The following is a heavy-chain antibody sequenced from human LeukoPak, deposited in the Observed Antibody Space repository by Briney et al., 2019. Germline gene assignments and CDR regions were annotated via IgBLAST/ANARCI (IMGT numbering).Heavy chain of an antibody. CDR3: ARAGTSVAARITFDT. CDR1: GGSISSYY. J-gene: IGHJ5*02. Sequence: SETLSLTCTVSGGSISSYYWSWIRQPPGKGLEWIGHIYYSGSTNYNPSLKSRVTLSVDTSKNQFSLKLSSVTAADTAVYYCARAGTSVAARITFDTWGQGTLVTVSS. D-gene: IGHD6-6*01. V-gene: IGHV4-59*01. CDR2: IYYSGST.